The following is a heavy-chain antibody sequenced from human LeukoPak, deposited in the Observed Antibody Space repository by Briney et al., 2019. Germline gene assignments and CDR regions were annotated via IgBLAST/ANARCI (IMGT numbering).Heavy chain of an antibody. CDR2: INPAGSET. D-gene: IGHD2-15*01. Sequence: GGSLRLSCAASGFSFSAYWMTWVRQTPGTGLEWVANINPAGSETYYVDPVKGRFSISRDNAKNLVYLQMNSLRAEDTAVYHCARFGYVAAVDVWGQGTPVTVSS. CDR1: GFSFSAYW. J-gene: IGHJ4*02. V-gene: IGHV3-7*01. CDR3: ARFGYVAAVDV.